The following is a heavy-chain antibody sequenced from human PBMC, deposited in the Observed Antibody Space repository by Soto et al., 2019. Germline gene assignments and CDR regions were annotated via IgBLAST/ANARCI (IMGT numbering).Heavy chain of an antibody. Sequence: ASVKVSGKASGYTFTSYYMHWVRQAPGQGLEWMGIINPSGGSTSYAQKFQGRVTMTRDTSVNTAYMELSSLRSEDTAVYYCARVPFSYCSGGSCYLTWFDPWGQGTLVTVSS. D-gene: IGHD2-15*01. CDR3: ARVPFSYCSGGSCYLTWFDP. CDR2: INPSGGST. V-gene: IGHV1-46*01. J-gene: IGHJ5*02. CDR1: GYTFTSYY.